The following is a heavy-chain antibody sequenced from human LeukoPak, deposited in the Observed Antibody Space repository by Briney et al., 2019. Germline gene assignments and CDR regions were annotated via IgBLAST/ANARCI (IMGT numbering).Heavy chain of an antibody. CDR2: IYYSGST. CDR1: GGSISSGGYY. J-gene: IGHJ4*02. Sequence: PSETLSLTCTVSGGSISSGGYYWSWIRQHPGKGLEWIGYIYYSGSTYYNPSLKSRVTISVDTSKNQFSLKLSSVTAADTAVYYCARDDNWLGGFDYWGQGTLVTVSS. D-gene: IGHD1-20*01. CDR3: ARDDNWLGGFDY. V-gene: IGHV4-31*03.